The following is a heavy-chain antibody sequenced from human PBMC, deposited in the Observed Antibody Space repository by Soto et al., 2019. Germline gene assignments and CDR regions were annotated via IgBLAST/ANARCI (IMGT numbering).Heavy chain of an antibody. Sequence: QVQLQESGPGLVKPSQTLSLTCTVSGVSISSDDYYWSWIRQPPGKGLEWIGYIHHSGSTYYNPSLRSRVTISVDASKNQFSLKLSSVTAADTAVYYCARPSLGELTFDYWGQGTLVTVSS. CDR3: ARPSLGELTFDY. D-gene: IGHD3-16*01. CDR2: IHHSGST. V-gene: IGHV4-30-4*01. CDR1: GVSISSDDYY. J-gene: IGHJ4*02.